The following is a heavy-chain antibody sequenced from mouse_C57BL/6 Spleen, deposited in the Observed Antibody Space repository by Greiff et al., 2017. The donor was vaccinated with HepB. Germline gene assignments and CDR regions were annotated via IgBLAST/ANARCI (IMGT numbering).Heavy chain of an antibody. CDR3: VDGYKGYWYFDV. Sequence: EVQLVESGGGLVQPGESLKLSCESTEYEFPSHDMSWVRKTPEKRLELVAAINSDGGSTYYPDTMERRFIISRDNTKKTLYLQMSSLRSEDTALYYCVDGYKGYWYFDVWGTGTTVTVSS. J-gene: IGHJ1*03. CDR1: EYEFPSHD. CDR2: INSDGGST. V-gene: IGHV5-2*01. D-gene: IGHD1-3*01.